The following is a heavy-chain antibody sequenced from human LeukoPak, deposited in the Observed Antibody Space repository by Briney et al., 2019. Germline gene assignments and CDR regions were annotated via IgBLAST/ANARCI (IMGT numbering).Heavy chain of an antibody. Sequence: GSLRLSRAASGFTFSSYSMNWVRQAPGKGLEWVSSISSSSNYIYYADSVKGRFTISRDNAKNSLYLQMNSLRAEDTAVYFCAREMAAGTFDYWGQGALVTVSS. D-gene: IGHD5-24*01. J-gene: IGHJ4*02. CDR3: AREMAAGTFDY. CDR2: ISSSSNYI. CDR1: GFTFSSYS. V-gene: IGHV3-21*01.